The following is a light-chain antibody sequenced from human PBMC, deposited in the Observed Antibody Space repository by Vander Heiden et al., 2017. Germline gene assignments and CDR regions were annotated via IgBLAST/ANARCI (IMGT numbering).Light chain of an antibody. J-gene: IGLJ2*01. CDR2: KDS. CDR1: ALPKQY. V-gene: IGLV3-25*03. CDR3: QSADSSGTYRV. Sequence: SYELTQPPSVSVYPGQTARITCSGDALPKQYADWYQQKPGQAPVLVIYKDSERPSGIPERFSGSSSGTTVTLTISGVQAEDEADYYCQSADSSGTYRVFGGGTKLTVL.